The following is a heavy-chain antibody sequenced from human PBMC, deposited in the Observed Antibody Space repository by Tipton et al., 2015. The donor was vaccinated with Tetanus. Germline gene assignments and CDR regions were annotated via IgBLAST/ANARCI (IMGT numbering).Heavy chain of an antibody. J-gene: IGHJ3*02. CDR2: IYPGDSHV. V-gene: IGHV5-51*01. CDR1: GYTFTDNW. D-gene: IGHD2-21*01. Sequence: QLVQSGAEVKKPGESLNISCQASGYTFTDNWIGWVRQRPGKGLEWMGVIYPGDSHVQSSPSSQGRVTFSVDKSINTAYLQWNSLRASDTAMYCCAKGDSFHIWGQGTMVIVSS. CDR3: AKGDSFHI.